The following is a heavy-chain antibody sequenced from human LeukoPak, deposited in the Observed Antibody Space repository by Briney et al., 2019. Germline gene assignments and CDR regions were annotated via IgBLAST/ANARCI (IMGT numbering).Heavy chain of an antibody. Sequence: GGSLRLSCAASGFTFSSYGMHWVRQAPGKGLEWVAVISYDGSNKYYADSVKGRFTISRDNSKNTLYLQMNSLRAEDTAVYYCAKGDLCDSSGYYSGGIDYWGQGTLVTVSS. CDR1: GFTFSSYG. V-gene: IGHV3-30*18. CDR2: ISYDGSNK. CDR3: AKGDLCDSSGYYSGGIDY. J-gene: IGHJ4*02. D-gene: IGHD3-22*01.